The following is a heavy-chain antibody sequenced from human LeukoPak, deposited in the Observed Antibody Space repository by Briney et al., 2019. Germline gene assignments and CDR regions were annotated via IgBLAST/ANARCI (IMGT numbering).Heavy chain of an antibody. J-gene: IGHJ3*02. Sequence: SETLSLTCTVSGGSISSGGYYWSWIRQPPGKGLEWIGYIYHSGSTYYNPSLKSRVTISVDRSKNQFSLRLSSVTVADTAVYYCARDQLGDAFDIWGQGTMVTVSS. CDR1: GGSISSGGYY. CDR3: ARDQLGDAFDI. CDR2: IYHSGST. D-gene: IGHD3-16*01. V-gene: IGHV4-30-2*01.